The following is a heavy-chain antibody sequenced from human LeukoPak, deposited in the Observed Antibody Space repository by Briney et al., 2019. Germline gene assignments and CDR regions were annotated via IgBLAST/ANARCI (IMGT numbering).Heavy chain of an antibody. D-gene: IGHD1-7*01. Sequence: GGSLRLSCAASGFTFSDYWMSWVRQAPRKGLEWVANIKQGGTEQYYVDSVKGRFTISRDNAKNSLHLQMNSLRAEDTAVYYCARDGQTGTTVYWGQGTLVTVSS. CDR1: GFTFSDYW. V-gene: IGHV3-7*01. CDR2: IKQGGTEQ. CDR3: ARDGQTGTTVY. J-gene: IGHJ4*02.